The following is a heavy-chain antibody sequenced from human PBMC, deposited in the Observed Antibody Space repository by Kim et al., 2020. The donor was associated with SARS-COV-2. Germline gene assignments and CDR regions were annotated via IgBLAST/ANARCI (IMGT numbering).Heavy chain of an antibody. D-gene: IGHD3-22*01. CDR2: IYYSGRT. CDR1: GGSISSYY. J-gene: IGHJ4*02. CDR3: ARSGYYDTSGLQY. V-gene: IGHV4-59*01. Sequence: SETLSLTCTVSGGSISSYYWSWIRQPPGKGLEWIGYIYYSGRTNYNPSLKSRVTISVDTSKNQFSLKLSSVTAADTAVYYCARSGYYDTSGLQYWGQGTLVTVSS.